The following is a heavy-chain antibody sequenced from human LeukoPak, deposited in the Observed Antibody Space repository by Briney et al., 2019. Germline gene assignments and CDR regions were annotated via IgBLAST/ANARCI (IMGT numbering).Heavy chain of an antibody. CDR1: GGSISSYY. CDR2: IYYSGNT. D-gene: IGHD2-15*01. CDR3: ARDSPPAHCSGGSCYFDY. V-gene: IGHV4-59*12. Sequence: SETLSLTCTISGGSISSYYWSWIRQPPGKGLEWIGYIYYSGNTNYNPSLKSRVTISVDTSKNQFSLKLISVTAADTAVYYCARDSPPAHCSGGSCYFDYWGQGTLATVSS. J-gene: IGHJ4*02.